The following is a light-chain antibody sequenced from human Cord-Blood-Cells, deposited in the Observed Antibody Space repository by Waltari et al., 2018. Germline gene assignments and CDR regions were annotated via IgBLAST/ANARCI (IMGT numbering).Light chain of an antibody. V-gene: IGLV2-23*01. CDR2: EGS. Sequence: QSALTQPASVSGSPGQSITISCTGTSSDVGSYNLVSWYQQHPGKAPKLMIYEGSKRPSGVSNRFSGSKSGITAYLTISGLQAEDEADYYCCSYAGSSTWVFGGGAKLTVL. CDR1: SSDVGSYNL. CDR3: CSYAGSSTWV. J-gene: IGLJ3*02.